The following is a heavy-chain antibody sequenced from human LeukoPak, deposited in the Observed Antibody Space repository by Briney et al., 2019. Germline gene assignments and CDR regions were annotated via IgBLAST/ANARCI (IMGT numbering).Heavy chain of an antibody. D-gene: IGHD3-22*01. CDR2: INPNSGGT. J-gene: IGHJ4*02. CDR3: ARDRMGYYYDSSGYYFY. CDR1: GYTSTGYY. Sequence: ASVKVSCKASGYTSTGYYMHWVRQAPGQGLEWMGWINPNSGGTNYAQKFQGRVTMTRDTSISTAYMELSRLRSDDTAVYYCARDRMGYYYDSSGYYFYWGQGTLVTVSS. V-gene: IGHV1-2*02.